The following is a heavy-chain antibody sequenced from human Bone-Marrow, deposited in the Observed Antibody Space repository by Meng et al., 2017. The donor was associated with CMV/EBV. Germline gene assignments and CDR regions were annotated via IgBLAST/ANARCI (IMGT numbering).Heavy chain of an antibody. Sequence: FTVSSYSMNWVRQAPGKGLELVSSISSSSSYIYYADSVKGRFTISRDNAKNSLYLQMNSLRAEDTAVYYCARRGFWSGYPPDWYFDLWGRGTLVTVSS. CDR3: ARRGFWSGYPPDWYFDL. V-gene: IGHV3-21*01. CDR1: FTVSSYS. D-gene: IGHD3-3*01. CDR2: ISSSSSYI. J-gene: IGHJ2*01.